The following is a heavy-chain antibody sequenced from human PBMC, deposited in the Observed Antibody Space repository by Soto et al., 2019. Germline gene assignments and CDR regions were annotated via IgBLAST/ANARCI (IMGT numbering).Heavy chain of an antibody. Sequence: SETLSLTCTVSGGSISSGGYYWCWIRQHPGKGLEWIGYIYYSGSTYYNPSLKSRVTISVDTSQNQFSLRLSSVTAADTSVYYCARLPDVMVREFYFDSWGQGTLVTVSS. CDR3: ARLPDVMVREFYFDS. V-gene: IGHV4-31*03. D-gene: IGHD3-10*01. CDR1: GGSISSGGYY. CDR2: IYYSGST. J-gene: IGHJ4*02.